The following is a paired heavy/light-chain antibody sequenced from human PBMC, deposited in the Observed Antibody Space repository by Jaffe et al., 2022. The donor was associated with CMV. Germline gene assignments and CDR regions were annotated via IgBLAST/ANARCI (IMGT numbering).Heavy chain of an antibody. CDR2: ISSSGASI. V-gene: IGHV3-21*02. CDR3: ARGQNYGFWGGHILLFDY. J-gene: IGHJ4*02. CDR1: GFPFSSHT. D-gene: IGHD3-3*01. Sequence: EVQLVESGGGLVKPGGSLKLSCAVSGFPFSSHTMNWVRQAPGKGLEWVSSISSSGASIYSSDSLKGRFTISRDNAENSLSLQMNSLRVEDTAIYFCARGQNYGFWGGHILLFDYWGQGTLVTVSS.
Light chain of an antibody. J-gene: IGKJ2*01. V-gene: IGKV1-39*01. CDR3: QQSYTPPYT. Sequence: DIQLTQSPSSLSASVGDRVTITCRASQSINSYLNWYQQKPGTAPKLLIFAASSLGTGVPSRFSGSGSGTDFTLTIFGVQPEDFATYHCQQSYTPPYTFGQGTKLEIK. CDR1: QSINSY. CDR2: AAS.